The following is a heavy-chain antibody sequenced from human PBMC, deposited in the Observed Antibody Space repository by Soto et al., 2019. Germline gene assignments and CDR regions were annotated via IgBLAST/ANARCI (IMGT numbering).Heavy chain of an antibody. CDR3: ARHGMIVVVIAWYFDL. V-gene: IGHV4-39*01. CDR2: IYYSGST. Sequence: QLQLQESGPGLVKPSETLSLTCTVSGGSISSSSYYWGWIRQPPGKGLEWIGSIYYSGSTYYNPSLKSRVTISVDTSKNQFSLKLSSVTAADTAVYYCARHGMIVVVIAWYFDLWGRGTLVTVSS. D-gene: IGHD3-22*01. J-gene: IGHJ2*01. CDR1: GGSISSSSYY.